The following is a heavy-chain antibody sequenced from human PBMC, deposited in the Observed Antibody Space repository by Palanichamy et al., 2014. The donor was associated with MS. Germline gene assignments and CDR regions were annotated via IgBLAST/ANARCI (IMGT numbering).Heavy chain of an antibody. Sequence: KGRFTISRDNSKNTLYLQMNSLRAEDTAVYYCARGRRVWAPGPPYDFWSGYPDYWGQGTLVTVSS. V-gene: IGHV3-30*07. CDR3: ARGRRVWAPGPPYDFWSGYPDY. J-gene: IGHJ4*02. D-gene: IGHD3-3*01.